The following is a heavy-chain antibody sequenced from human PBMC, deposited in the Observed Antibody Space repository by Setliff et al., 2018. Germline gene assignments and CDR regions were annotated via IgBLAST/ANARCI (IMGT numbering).Heavy chain of an antibody. CDR3: ATLTGDRGVDY. CDR2: INHSGRP. Sequence: SETLSLTCAVYGGSFSGYYWSWIRQPPGKGLEWIGEINHSGRPNYNPSLKSRVTISVDTSKNQFSLNLNSVTAADTAVYYCATLTGDRGVDYWGQGRLVTVSS. V-gene: IGHV4-34*01. D-gene: IGHD7-27*01. CDR1: GGSFSGYY. J-gene: IGHJ4*02.